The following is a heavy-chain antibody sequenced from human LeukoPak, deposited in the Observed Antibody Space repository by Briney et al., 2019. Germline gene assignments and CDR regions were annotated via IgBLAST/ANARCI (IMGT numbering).Heavy chain of an antibody. CDR3: AKARYYYYYMDV. V-gene: IGHV3-15*01. Sequence: GGSLRLSCAASGFTFSNAWMSWVRQAPGKGLEWVGRIKSKTDGGTTDYAAPVKGRFTISRDDSKNTLYLQMNSLKTEDTAVYYCAKARYYYYYMDVWGKGTTVTISS. CDR2: IKSKTDGGTT. J-gene: IGHJ6*03. CDR1: GFTFSNAW.